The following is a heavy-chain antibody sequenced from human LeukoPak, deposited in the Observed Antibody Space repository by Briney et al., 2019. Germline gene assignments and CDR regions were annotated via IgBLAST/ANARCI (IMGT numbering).Heavy chain of an antibody. CDR2: IIPILGIA. D-gene: IGHD2-15*01. V-gene: IGHV1-69*02. CDR1: GGTFSSYT. J-gene: IGHJ6*03. Sequence: AASVKVSCKASGGTFSSYTISWVRQAPGQGLEWMGRIIPILGIANYAQKFQGRVTITADKSTGTAYMELSSLRSEDTAVYYCASDCSGGSCYGKYYYYYYMDVWGKGTTVTVSS. CDR3: ASDCSGGSCYGKYYYYYYMDV.